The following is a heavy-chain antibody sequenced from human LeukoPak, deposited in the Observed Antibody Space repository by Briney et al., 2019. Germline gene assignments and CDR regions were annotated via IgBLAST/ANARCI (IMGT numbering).Heavy chain of an antibody. Sequence: ASVTVSCKASGYTFTGYYMHWVRQAPGQGLEGMGWINPNSGGTNYAQKFQGRVTITRDTSISTAYMELSRLRSDDTAVYYCARGPFWSGYLFDYWGQGTLVTVSS. D-gene: IGHD3-3*01. CDR2: INPNSGGT. V-gene: IGHV1-2*02. CDR1: GYTFTGYY. CDR3: ARGPFWSGYLFDY. J-gene: IGHJ4*02.